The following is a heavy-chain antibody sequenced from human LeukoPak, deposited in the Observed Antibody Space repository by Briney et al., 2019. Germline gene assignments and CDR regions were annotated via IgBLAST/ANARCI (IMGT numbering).Heavy chain of an antibody. J-gene: IGHJ6*03. CDR1: GFAFNTYS. V-gene: IGHV3-23*01. CDR3: AKRGVYCSSTSCSRGYYYYYYMDV. Sequence: PGGSLRLSCAAAGFAFNTYSMSWVRQAPGKGLEWVSAISGSGGSTYYADSVKGRFTISRDNSKNTLYLQMNSLRAEDTAVYYCAKRGVYCSSTSCSRGYYYYYYMDVWGKGTTVTVSS. D-gene: IGHD2-2*01. CDR2: ISGSGGST.